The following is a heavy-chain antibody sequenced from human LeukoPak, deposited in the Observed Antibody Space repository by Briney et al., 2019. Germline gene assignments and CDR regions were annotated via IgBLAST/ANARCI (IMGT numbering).Heavy chain of an antibody. V-gene: IGHV3-66*01. CDR1: GFTVSGNY. CDR2: IYSGGET. Sequence: PGGSLRLSCAASGFTVSGNYMNWVRQAPGKGLEWVAVIYSGGETYHADSVRGRFTISRDNSKNTLHLQMHSLRVEDTAVYYCARGHDGVVGWFAPWGRGTLVTVSS. J-gene: IGHJ5*02. CDR3: ARGHDGVVGWFAP. D-gene: IGHD2-15*01.